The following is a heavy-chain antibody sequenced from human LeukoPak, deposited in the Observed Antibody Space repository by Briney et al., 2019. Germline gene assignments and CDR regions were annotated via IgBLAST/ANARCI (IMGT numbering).Heavy chain of an antibody. CDR2: IYYSGST. V-gene: IGHV4-59*12. Sequence: SETLSLTCTVSGDSIVSYYWSWFRQPPGKGLEWIGYIYYSGSTNYNPSLKSRVTISVDTSKNQFSLKLSSVTAADTAVYYCARDLRLQWFGEFGYWGQGILVTVSS. J-gene: IGHJ4*02. CDR3: ARDLRLQWFGEFGY. CDR1: GDSIVSYY. D-gene: IGHD3-10*01.